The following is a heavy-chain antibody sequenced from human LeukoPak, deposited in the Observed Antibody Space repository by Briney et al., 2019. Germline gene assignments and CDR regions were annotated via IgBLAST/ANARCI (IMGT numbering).Heavy chain of an antibody. CDR1: GGSISSGGYY. V-gene: IGHV4-30-2*01. Sequence: PSETLSLTCTVSGGSISSGGYYWSWIRQPPGKGLEWIGYIYHSGSTYYNPSLKSRVTISVDRSKNQSSLKLSSVTAADTAVYYCARGSVFGVAFDAFDIWGQGTMVTVSS. D-gene: IGHD3-3*01. J-gene: IGHJ3*02. CDR2: IYHSGST. CDR3: ARGSVFGVAFDAFDI.